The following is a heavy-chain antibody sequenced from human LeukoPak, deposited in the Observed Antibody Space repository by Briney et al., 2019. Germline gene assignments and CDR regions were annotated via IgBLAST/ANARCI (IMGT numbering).Heavy chain of an antibody. CDR2: TSGSGDAT. V-gene: IGHV3-23*01. Sequence: GGSLRLSCAASGFTFSNFALNWIRQAPGKGLEWVAATSGSGDATYYLDSVKGRFTISRDNSKNTLSLQMSGLSAEDTAIYYCARDSSGTYAWPYYFDYWGQGALATVSS. J-gene: IGHJ4*02. CDR3: ARDSSGTYAWPYYFDY. D-gene: IGHD1-26*01. CDR1: GFTFSNFA.